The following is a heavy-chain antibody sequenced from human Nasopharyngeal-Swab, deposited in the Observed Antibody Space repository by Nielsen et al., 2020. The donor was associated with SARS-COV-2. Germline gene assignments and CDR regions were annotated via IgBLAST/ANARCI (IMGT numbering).Heavy chain of an antibody. Sequence: GGSLRLSCTTSGFTFGDYAMNWVRQAPGKGLEWVGFTRTKIYGGTTEYAASVKGRFTISRDDSKTIAYLQMNSLKTEDTAVYYCTRQPGGLERRDAFDIWGQGTMVTVSS. V-gene: IGHV3-49*04. J-gene: IGHJ3*02. CDR2: TRTKIYGGTT. D-gene: IGHD1-1*01. CDR3: TRQPGGLERRDAFDI. CDR1: GFTFGDYA.